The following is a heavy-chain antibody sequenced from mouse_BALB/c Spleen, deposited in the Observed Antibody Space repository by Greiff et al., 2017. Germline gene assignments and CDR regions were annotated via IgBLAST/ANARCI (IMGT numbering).Heavy chain of an antibody. CDR2: IYPGDGST. Sequence: VQLQQSGPELVKPGASVKMSCKASGYTFTSYYIHWVKQRPGQGLEWIGWIYPGDGSTKYNEKFKGKTTLTADKSSSTAYMLLSSLTSEDSAIYFCAADGYLTLYAMDYWGQGTSVTVSS. V-gene: IGHV1S56*01. J-gene: IGHJ4*01. CDR3: AADGYLTLYAMDY. D-gene: IGHD2-3*01. CDR1: GYTFTSYY.